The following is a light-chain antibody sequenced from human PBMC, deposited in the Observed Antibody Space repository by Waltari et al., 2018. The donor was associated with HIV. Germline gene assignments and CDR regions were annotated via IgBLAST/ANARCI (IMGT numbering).Light chain of an antibody. Sequence: QPALIQPPSASGSPGQSVTISCTGTSGDIGNYDYVSCYQQHPGKAPQIIMYEVSQRSSGVPDRFSGSKSGNTASLTVAGLQAEDEADYYCASYAGHDRFVLLGGGTKVTVL. CDR1: SGDIGNYDY. CDR2: EVS. CDR3: ASYAGHDRFVL. J-gene: IGLJ2*01. V-gene: IGLV2-8*01.